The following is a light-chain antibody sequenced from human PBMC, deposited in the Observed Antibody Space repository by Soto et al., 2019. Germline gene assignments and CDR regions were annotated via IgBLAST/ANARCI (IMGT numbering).Light chain of an antibody. CDR3: QQYGSSPYT. CDR1: QTISRDD. Sequence: EIVLTQSPGTLSLSPGETATLSCRTSQTISRDDLAWYQQRPGQAPRLLVSATSRRATGIPDRFYGYGSGTDFTLTISRLEPEDFAVYYCQQYGSSPYTFGQGTKLEIK. V-gene: IGKV3-20*01. CDR2: ATS. J-gene: IGKJ2*01.